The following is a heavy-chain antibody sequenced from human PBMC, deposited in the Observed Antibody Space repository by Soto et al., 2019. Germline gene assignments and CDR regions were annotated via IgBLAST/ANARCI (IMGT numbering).Heavy chain of an antibody. CDR1: GFTFSSYG. CDR2: ISYDGSNK. Sequence: QVQLVESGGGVVQPGRSLRLSCAASGFTFSSYGMHWVRQAPGKGLEWVAVISYDGSNKYYADSVKGRFTISRDNSKNTLYLQMNSLRAEDTAVYYCAKQHRVGATWRYGMDVWGQGTTVTVSS. CDR3: AKQHRVGATWRYGMDV. V-gene: IGHV3-30*18. D-gene: IGHD1-26*01. J-gene: IGHJ6*02.